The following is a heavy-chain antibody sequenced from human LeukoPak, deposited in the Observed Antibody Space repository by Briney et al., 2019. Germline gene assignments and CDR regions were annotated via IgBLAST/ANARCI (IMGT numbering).Heavy chain of an antibody. CDR1: GDSVSSYY. Sequence: PSETLSLTCTVSGDSVSSYYWSWILQPPGKGLRWIGYIYYGGSTNYNPSLKSRVTVSVDSSKNQFSLRLTSVTAADTALYYCARGSDSSGWRRFDYWGQGILVTVSS. CDR2: IYYGGST. V-gene: IGHV4-59*02. D-gene: IGHD6-19*01. CDR3: ARGSDSSGWRRFDY. J-gene: IGHJ4*02.